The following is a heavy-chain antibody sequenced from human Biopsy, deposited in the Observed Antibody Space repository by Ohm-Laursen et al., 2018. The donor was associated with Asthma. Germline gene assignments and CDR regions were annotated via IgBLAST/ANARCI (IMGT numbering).Heavy chain of an antibody. D-gene: IGHD2-2*01. J-gene: IGHJ4*02. V-gene: IGHV1-69*13. Sequence: ASVKVSCKTLGGTFNTYVIGWVRQAPGQGLEWMGGINSVFGTTTYPQKFQDRVTITADDSTSTVYTELSSLRSEDTAVYYCARKAGSCISRTCYSLDFWGQGTLVTVSS. CDR3: ARKAGSCISRTCYSLDF. CDR2: INSVFGTT. CDR1: GGTFNTYV.